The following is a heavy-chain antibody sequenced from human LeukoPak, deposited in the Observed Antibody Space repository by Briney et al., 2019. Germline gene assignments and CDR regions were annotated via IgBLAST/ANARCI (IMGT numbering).Heavy chain of an antibody. J-gene: IGHJ6*03. V-gene: IGHV3-53*01. CDR3: ARLLGSIYYDSSGYSGYYYYYMDV. CDR1: GFTVSTNY. D-gene: IGHD3-22*01. CDR2: IYSGGST. Sequence: GGSLRLSCAASGFTVSTNYMSWVRQAPGKGLELVSVIYSGGSTFYADSVKGRFTISRDNSKNTVYLQMNSLRVEDTAVYYCARLLGSIYYDSSGYSGYYYYYMDVWGKGTTVTISS.